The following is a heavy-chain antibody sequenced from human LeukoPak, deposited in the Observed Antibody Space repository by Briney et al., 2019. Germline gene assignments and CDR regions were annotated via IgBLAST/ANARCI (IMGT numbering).Heavy chain of an antibody. CDR2: IRSKANSYAT. CDR1: GFTFSGSA. CDR3: TRPGVVRGVIMVTDDY. D-gene: IGHD3-10*01. Sequence: GGSLRLSCAASGFTFSGSAMHWVRQASGKGLEWVGRIRSKANSYATAYAASVKGRFTISRDDSKNTAYLQMNSLKTEDTAVYYCTRPGVVRGVIMVTDDYWGLGTLVTVSS. J-gene: IGHJ4*02. V-gene: IGHV3-73*01.